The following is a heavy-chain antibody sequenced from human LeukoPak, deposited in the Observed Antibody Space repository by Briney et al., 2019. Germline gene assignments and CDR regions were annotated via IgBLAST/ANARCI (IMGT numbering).Heavy chain of an antibody. V-gene: IGHV3-20*04. J-gene: IGHJ1*01. CDR1: GFTFDDYG. D-gene: IGHD3-22*01. CDR2: INWNGGST. Sequence: GGSLRLSCSASGFTFDDYGMSWVRQAPGKGLEWVSGINWNGGSTGYGDSVKGRFTISRDNAKNSLYLQMNSLRAEDTAVYYCATYSSLNRREFQYWGQGTLLTVSS. CDR3: ATYSSLNRREFQY.